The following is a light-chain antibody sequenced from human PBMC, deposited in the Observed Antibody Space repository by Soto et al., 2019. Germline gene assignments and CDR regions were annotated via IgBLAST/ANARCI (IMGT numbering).Light chain of an antibody. Sequence: EFVLTQSPGTLSLSPGERATLSCRASQTVRNNYLAWYQQKPGQAPRLLIYDASSRATGIPDRFSGGGSGTDFTLTISRLEPEDFAVYYCQQRSNWLFGPGTKVDIK. CDR1: QTVRNNY. J-gene: IGKJ3*01. CDR3: QQRSNWL. V-gene: IGKV3D-20*02. CDR2: DAS.